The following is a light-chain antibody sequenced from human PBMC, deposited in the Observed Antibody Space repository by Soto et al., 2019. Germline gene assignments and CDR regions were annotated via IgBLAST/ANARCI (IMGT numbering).Light chain of an antibody. CDR2: GAF. V-gene: IGKV3-20*01. Sequence: VLTQSPCTLSFSPGERATLSCRASQSVRSTSLAWYQQKPGQAPRLLIYGAFSRATGIPDRFSGGGSGTDFTLTSSRLEPEDFAVYYCQLNGSSPPITFGQGTRLESK. J-gene: IGKJ5*01. CDR1: QSVRSTS. CDR3: QLNGSSPPIT.